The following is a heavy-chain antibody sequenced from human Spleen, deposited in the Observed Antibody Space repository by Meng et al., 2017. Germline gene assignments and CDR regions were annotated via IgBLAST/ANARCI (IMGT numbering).Heavy chain of an antibody. Sequence: QLQLQESGSGLVRPSQTLSLTCAVSGGSISSGGYSWSWIRQPPGKGLEWIGYIFHSGSTYYNPSLKSRVSISVDTSKNQFSLKLSSVTAADTAVYYCARQVVVAAVGFDPWGQGTLVTVSS. CDR2: IFHSGST. D-gene: IGHD2-15*01. CDR3: ARQVVVAAVGFDP. CDR1: GGSISSGGYS. V-gene: IGHV4-30-2*05. J-gene: IGHJ5*02.